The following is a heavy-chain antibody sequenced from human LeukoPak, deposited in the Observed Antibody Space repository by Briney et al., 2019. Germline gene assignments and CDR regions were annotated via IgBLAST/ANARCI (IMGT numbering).Heavy chain of an antibody. CDR1: GFTFSSYA. V-gene: IGHV3-30*01. CDR3: ARDSSGTLFDY. Sequence: PGGSLRLSCAASGFTFSSYAMHWVRQAPGKGLEWVAVISYDGSNKYYADSVKGRFTISRDNSKNTLYLQMNSLRAEDTAVYYCARDSSGTLFDYWGQGTLVTVSS. J-gene: IGHJ4*02. D-gene: IGHD1-1*01. CDR2: ISYDGSNK.